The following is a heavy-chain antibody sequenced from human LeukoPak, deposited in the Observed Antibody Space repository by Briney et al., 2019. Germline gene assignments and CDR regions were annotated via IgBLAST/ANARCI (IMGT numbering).Heavy chain of an antibody. CDR3: AKAILTGYYRGYFDY. CDR2: ISGSGGST. D-gene: IGHD3-9*01. J-gene: IGHJ4*02. CDR1: GGPISSTSYY. Sequence: PSETLSLTCTVSGGPISSTSYYWGWVRQAPGKGLEWVSAISGSGGSTYYADSVKGRFTISRDNSKNTLYLQMNSLRAEDTAVYYCAKAILTGYYRGYFDYWGQGTLVTVSS. V-gene: IGHV3-23*01.